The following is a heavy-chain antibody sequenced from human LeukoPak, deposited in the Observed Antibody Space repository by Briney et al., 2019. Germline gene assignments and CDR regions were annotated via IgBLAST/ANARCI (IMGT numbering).Heavy chain of an antibody. Sequence: PGGSLRLSCAASGFTVSSNYMSWVRQAPGKGLEWVSVIYSGGSTYYADSVKGRFTISRDNSKNTLFLQMNSLRAEDTAVYYCAKATQIQLWFLDYWGQGTLVTVSS. V-gene: IGHV3-53*01. CDR1: GFTVSSNY. J-gene: IGHJ4*02. CDR3: AKATQIQLWFLDY. CDR2: IYSGGST. D-gene: IGHD5-18*01.